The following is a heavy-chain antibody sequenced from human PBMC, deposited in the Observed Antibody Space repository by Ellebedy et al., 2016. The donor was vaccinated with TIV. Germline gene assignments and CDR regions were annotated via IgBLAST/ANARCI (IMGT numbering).Heavy chain of an antibody. CDR1: GFTFSRYY. CDR3: TRFEIISGGGYGMDV. CDR2: IDNAGDT. Sequence: GESLKISXAASGFTFSRYYMHWVRQSTRKGLEWVASIDNAGDTYYPGSVKGRFTISRENAKNSLYLQMNSLRVEDTAVYYCTRFEIISGGGYGMDVWGQGTTVTVSS. J-gene: IGHJ6*02. V-gene: IGHV3-13*01. D-gene: IGHD3-16*01.